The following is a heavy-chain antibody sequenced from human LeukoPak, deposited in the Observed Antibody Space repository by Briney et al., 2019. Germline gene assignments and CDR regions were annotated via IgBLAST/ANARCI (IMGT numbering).Heavy chain of an antibody. V-gene: IGHV3-23*01. CDR3: AKPGEASNYYFDY. CDR1: GFTFSTYD. D-gene: IGHD2-21*01. J-gene: IGHJ4*02. Sequence: PEGSLRLSCTASGFTFSTYDMSWVCQAPGKGLEWVSTVRVNGRSTYYADSVKGRFTTSRDNSKNTLYLQMNSLRAEDTALYYCAKPGEASNYYFDYWGQGALVTVSS. CDR2: VRVNGRST.